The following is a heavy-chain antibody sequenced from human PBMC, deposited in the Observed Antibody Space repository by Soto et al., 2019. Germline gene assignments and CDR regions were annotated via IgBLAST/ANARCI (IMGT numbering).Heavy chain of an antibody. V-gene: IGHV1-69*06. CDR2: IIPVFNTT. J-gene: IGHJ4*02. CDR3: ARSLGRGWTPY. CDR1: GGTFSSYT. Sequence: QVHLVQSEAEVKKPGSSVKVSCKASGGTFSSYTVSWVRQAPGQGLEWVGGIIPVFNTTYYAQKFQSRVTILADKSTSTAYMELSNLRSEDTAVYYCARSLGRGWTPYWGQGTLVTVSS. D-gene: IGHD6-19*01.